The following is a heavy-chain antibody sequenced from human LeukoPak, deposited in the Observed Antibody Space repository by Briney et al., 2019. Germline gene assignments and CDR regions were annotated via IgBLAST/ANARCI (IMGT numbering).Heavy chain of an antibody. CDR3: ARDLSKSLVLWYPGWHGMDV. J-gene: IGHJ6*02. CDR1: GGTFSSYS. CDR2: IIPIFGIA. Sequence: SVKVSCKASGGTFSSYSISWVRQAPGQGLEWMGRIIPIFGIANYAQKFQGRVTITEDKSTSTAYMELSSLGSEDTAVYYCARDLSKSLVLWYPGWHGMDVWGQGTTVTVSS. V-gene: IGHV1-69*04. D-gene: IGHD5-18*01.